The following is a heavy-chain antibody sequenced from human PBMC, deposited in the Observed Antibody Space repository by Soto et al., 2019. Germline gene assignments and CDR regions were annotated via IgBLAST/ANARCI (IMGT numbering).Heavy chain of an antibody. CDR1: GYSISSGYY. CDR2: IYHSVST. D-gene: IGHD6-13*01. J-gene: IGHJ5*02. CDR3: ARVGEAAAEDWFDP. V-gene: IGHV4-38-2*01. Sequence: SETLSLTCAVSGYSISSGYYWGWIRQPPGKGLEWIGSIYHSVSTYYNPSLKSRVTISVGTSKNQFSLKLSSVTAADTAVYYCARVGEAAAEDWFDPWGPGPLITV.